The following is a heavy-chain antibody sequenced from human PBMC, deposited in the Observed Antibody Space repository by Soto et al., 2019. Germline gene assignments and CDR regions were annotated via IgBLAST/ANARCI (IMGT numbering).Heavy chain of an antibody. CDR1: GGTFSSYA. CDR2: IIPIFGTA. V-gene: IGHV1-69*01. D-gene: IGHD2-15*01. Sequence: QVQLVQSGAEVKKPGSSVKVSCKAPGGTFSSYAISWVRQAPGQGLEWMGGIIPIFGTAKYAQKFQGRVTITADDSTSTGYMALSSLRSEDTAVYYCARSQGGSSSLDIYYYYYYGMDVWGQGTTVTVSS. CDR3: ARSQGGSSSLDIYYYYYYGMDV. J-gene: IGHJ6*02.